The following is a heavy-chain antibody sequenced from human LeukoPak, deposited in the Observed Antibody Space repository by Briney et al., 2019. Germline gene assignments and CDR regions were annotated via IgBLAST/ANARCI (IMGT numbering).Heavy chain of an antibody. CDR2: IYYSGST. J-gene: IGHJ4*02. Sequence: SETLSLTCTVSGGSISSSSYYWGWIRQPPGKGLEWIGSIYYSGSTCYNPSLKSRVTISVDTSKNQFSLKLSSVTAADTAVYYCARHIRSHFDYWGQGTLVTVSS. CDR1: GGSISSSSYY. V-gene: IGHV4-39*01. D-gene: IGHD4-17*01. CDR3: ARHIRSHFDY.